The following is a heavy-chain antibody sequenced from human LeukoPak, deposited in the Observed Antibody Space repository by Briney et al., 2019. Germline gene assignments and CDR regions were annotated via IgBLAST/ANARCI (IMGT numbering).Heavy chain of an antibody. CDR3: ARESRVGIAAVGTLDY. V-gene: IGHV4-34*01. CDR1: GGSSTNYY. CDR2: INYSGST. J-gene: IGHJ4*02. D-gene: IGHD6-13*01. Sequence: SETLSLTCAVYGGSSTNYYWSWIRQPPGKGLEWIGEINYSGSTNYNPSLKSRVAILVDTSKNQFSLKLRSVTAADTAVYYCARESRVGIAAVGTLDYWGQGTLVTVSS.